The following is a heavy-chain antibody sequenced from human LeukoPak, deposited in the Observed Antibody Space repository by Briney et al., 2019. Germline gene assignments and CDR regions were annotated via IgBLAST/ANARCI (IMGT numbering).Heavy chain of an antibody. J-gene: IGHJ4*02. D-gene: IGHD6-13*01. Sequence: GGSLRLSCAASGFTFSRAWMSWVRQSPGKGLEWVGRIKSKTGGGTTDYAAPVKGRFTISRDDSKNTLYLQMNSLKTEDTAVYYCTTGHSSSWYGPYYFDYWGQGTLVTVSS. V-gene: IGHV3-15*01. CDR1: GFTFSRAW. CDR3: TTGHSSSWYGPYYFDY. CDR2: IKSKTGGGTT.